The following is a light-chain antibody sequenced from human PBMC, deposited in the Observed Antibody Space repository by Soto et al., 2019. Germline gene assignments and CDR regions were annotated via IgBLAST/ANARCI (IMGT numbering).Light chain of an antibody. V-gene: IGLV1-51*01. CDR1: SSNIANNY. CDR2: DNN. Sequence: QSVLTQPPSVSAAPGQKVTISCSASSSNIANNYVSWYQQRPGAVPKLLIYDNNKRPSGIPGRFSGSKSGTSATLGITGLQTGDEADYYCGTWDSSLSVGVFGGGTKLTVL. J-gene: IGLJ3*02. CDR3: GTWDSSLSVGV.